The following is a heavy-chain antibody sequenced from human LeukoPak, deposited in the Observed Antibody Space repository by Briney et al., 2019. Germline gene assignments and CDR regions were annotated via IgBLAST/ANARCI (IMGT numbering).Heavy chain of an antibody. V-gene: IGHV4-59*01. D-gene: IGHD3-22*01. CDR1: GGSISSYY. J-gene: IGHJ4*02. Sequence: ASETLSLTCTVSGGSISSYYWSWIRQPPGKGLEWIGYIYYSGSTNYNPSLKSRVIISVDTSKNQFSLKLSSVTAADTAVYYCARDPSGVVVINSVGYFDYWGQGTLVTVSS. CDR3: ARDPSGVVVINSVGYFDY. CDR2: IYYSGST.